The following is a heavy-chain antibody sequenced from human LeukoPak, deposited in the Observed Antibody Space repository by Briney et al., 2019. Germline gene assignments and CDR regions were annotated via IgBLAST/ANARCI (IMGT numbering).Heavy chain of an antibody. D-gene: IGHD1-26*01. J-gene: IGHJ4*02. V-gene: IGHV1-2*02. CDR3: ARSTYSGSYFDY. CDR2: INPNSGGT. Sequence: ASVKVSCMASGYTFTGYYMHWVRQAPGQGLAGMGWINPNSGGTNYAQKSQGRVTMTRDTSISTAYMELSRLRYDDTAVYYCARSTYSGSYFDYWGQGTLVTVSS. CDR1: GYTFTGYY.